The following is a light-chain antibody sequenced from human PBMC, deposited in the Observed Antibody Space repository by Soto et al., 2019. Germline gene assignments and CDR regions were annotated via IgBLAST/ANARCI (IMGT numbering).Light chain of an antibody. J-gene: IGKJ1*01. V-gene: IGKV3-15*01. CDR3: QQYNNWPPWT. CDR1: QSVSSN. CDR2: GAS. Sequence: EIVMTQSPATLSVSPGERATLSCRASQSVSSNLAWYQQKPGQAPRLLISGASTRATGIPARFSGNGSGTEFTLTISSLQSEDFAVYYGQQYNNWPPWTFGQGTKVEIK.